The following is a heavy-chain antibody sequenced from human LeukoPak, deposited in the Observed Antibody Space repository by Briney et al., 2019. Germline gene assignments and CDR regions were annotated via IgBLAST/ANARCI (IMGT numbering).Heavy chain of an antibody. D-gene: IGHD4-17*01. CDR1: EFTFDDYA. CDR2: ISGDGGST. V-gene: IGHV3-43*02. CDR3: AKMGLDYCDYGGGHCFGP. Sequence: VGSLRLSCAASEFTFDDYAMHWVRQAPGKGLEWVSLISGDGGSTYYADSVKGRFTISRDNSKNSLYLQMNSLRTEDTALYYCAKMGLDYCDYGGGHCFGPWGQGTLVTVSS. J-gene: IGHJ5*02.